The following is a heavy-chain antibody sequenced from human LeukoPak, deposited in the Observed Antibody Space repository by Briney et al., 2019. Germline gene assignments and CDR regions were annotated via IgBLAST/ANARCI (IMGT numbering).Heavy chain of an antibody. Sequence: ASVKVSCKASGYTFTSYYMHWVRQAPGQGLEWMGIINPSGGSTNYAQKFQGRVTITADESTSTAYMELSSLRSEDTAVYYCARDKKQQLVPPYYYGMDVWGQGTTVTVSS. J-gene: IGHJ6*02. D-gene: IGHD6-13*01. V-gene: IGHV1-46*01. CDR2: INPSGGST. CDR1: GYTFTSYY. CDR3: ARDKKQQLVPPYYYGMDV.